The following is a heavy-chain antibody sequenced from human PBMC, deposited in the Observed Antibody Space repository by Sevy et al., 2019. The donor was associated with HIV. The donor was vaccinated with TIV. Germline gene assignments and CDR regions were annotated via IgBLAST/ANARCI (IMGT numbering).Heavy chain of an antibody. CDR3: AGDRDFGPNDFWSGYYTLGGGWYFDY. Sequence: GGSLRLSCAASGFTFSSYSMNWVRQAPGKGLEWVSSISSSSSYIYYADSVKGRFTISRDNAKNSLYLQMNSLRAEDTAVYYCAGDRDFGPNDFWSGYYTLGGGWYFDYWGQGTLVTVSS. CDR2: ISSSSSYI. D-gene: IGHD3-3*01. J-gene: IGHJ4*02. V-gene: IGHV3-21*01. CDR1: GFTFSSYS.